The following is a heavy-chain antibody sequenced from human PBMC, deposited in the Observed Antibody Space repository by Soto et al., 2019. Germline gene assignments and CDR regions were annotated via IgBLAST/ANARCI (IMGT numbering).Heavy chain of an antibody. CDR1: GGSISSGGYY. D-gene: IGHD3-10*01. V-gene: IGHV4-31*03. J-gene: IGHJ4*02. Sequence: PSETLSLTCTVSGGSISSGGYYWSWIRQHPGKGLEWIGYIYYSGSTYYNPSLKSRVTISVDTSKNQFSLKLSSVTAADTAVYYCARADSGITMVRGVTYPVDYWGQGTLVTVSS. CDR3: ARADSGITMVRGVTYPVDY. CDR2: IYYSGST.